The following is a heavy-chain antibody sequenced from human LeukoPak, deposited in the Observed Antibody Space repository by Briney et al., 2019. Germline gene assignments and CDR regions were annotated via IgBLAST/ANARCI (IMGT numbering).Heavy chain of an antibody. Sequence: GGSLRLSCVASGFTVSSNYMSWVRQAPGKGLEWVSIIHSGGSTYYADSVKGRFTISRDNSKNTLYLQMNSLRPEDTAVYYCAGQEYSSSPDYWGQGTLVTVSS. V-gene: IGHV3-66*02. J-gene: IGHJ4*02. CDR1: GFTVSSNY. CDR3: AGQEYSSSPDY. D-gene: IGHD6-6*01. CDR2: IHSGGST.